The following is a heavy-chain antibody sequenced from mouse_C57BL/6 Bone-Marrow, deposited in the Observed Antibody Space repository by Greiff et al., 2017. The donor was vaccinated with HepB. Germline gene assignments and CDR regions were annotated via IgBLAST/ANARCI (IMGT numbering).Heavy chain of an antibody. Sequence: QVQLQQPGAELVKPGASVKMSCKASGYTFTSYWITWVKQRPGQGLEWIGDIYPGSGSTNYNEKFKSKATLTVDKSSSTAYMQLSSLTSEDSAVYYCARGGYGSSDYWGQGTTLTVSS. D-gene: IGHD1-1*01. CDR1: GYTFTSYW. J-gene: IGHJ2*01. V-gene: IGHV1-55*01. CDR3: ARGGYGSSDY. CDR2: IYPGSGST.